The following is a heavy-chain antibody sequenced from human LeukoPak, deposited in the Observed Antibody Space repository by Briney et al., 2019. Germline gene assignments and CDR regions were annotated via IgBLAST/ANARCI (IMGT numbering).Heavy chain of an antibody. CDR1: GYTFTNYG. D-gene: IGHD3-9*01. Sequence: ASVTVSCKTSGYTFTNYGISWVRLAPGQGLEWMGWISAYNGYTNYAQKLQGRVTLTTDTSTSTAYMELRSLRSDDTAVYYCVRRYYDILTGSSNNWFDPWGQGTLVTVSS. J-gene: IGHJ5*02. CDR3: VRRYYDILTGSSNNWFDP. CDR2: ISAYNGYT. V-gene: IGHV1-18*01.